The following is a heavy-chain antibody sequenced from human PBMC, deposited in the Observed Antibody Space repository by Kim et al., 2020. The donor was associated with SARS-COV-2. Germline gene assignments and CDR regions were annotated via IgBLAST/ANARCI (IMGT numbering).Heavy chain of an antibody. J-gene: IGHJ6*02. Sequence: GGSLRLSCVASGFTFDIYAMSWVRQAPGKGLEWVSVISGGGVYKFYADSVRGRFTISRDNSKNTLFLQMNSLRDEDTALYYCAKVVVMDDYNYYYYYGMDVWGQGTTVTVSS. V-gene: IGHV3-23*01. CDR1: GFTFDIYA. CDR3: AKVVVMDDYNYYYYYGMDV. D-gene: IGHD3-16*01. CDR2: ISGGGVYK.